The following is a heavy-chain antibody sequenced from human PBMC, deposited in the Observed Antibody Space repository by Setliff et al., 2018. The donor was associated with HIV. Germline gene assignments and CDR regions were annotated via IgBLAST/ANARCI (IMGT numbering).Heavy chain of an antibody. CDR1: GFTFSDYY. CDR2: IDTSGSTI. Sequence: AGGSLRLSCAASGFTFSDYYMSWIRQAPGKGLEWVSYIDTSGSTIYYADSVKGRFTISRDNAKNSLYLQMNSLIAEDTSVYYCARDRDGATMVRGVIIRGGFDYWGQGTLVTVSS. V-gene: IGHV3-11*04. J-gene: IGHJ4*02. CDR3: ARDRDGATMVRGVIIRGGFDY. D-gene: IGHD3-10*01.